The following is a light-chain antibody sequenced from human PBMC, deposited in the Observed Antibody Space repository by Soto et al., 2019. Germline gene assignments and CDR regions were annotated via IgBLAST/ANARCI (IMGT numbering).Light chain of an antibody. J-gene: IGKJ1*01. V-gene: IGKV3-20*01. CDR2: GAS. CDR3: QQYGSSPRT. Sequence: EIVLTQSPGTLSLSPGERATLSCRASQSVDSNYLSWYQQKPGQGPRLLIYGASSRATDLPGRFSGSGSGTDFTLTISRLEPEDFAVYYCQQYGSSPRTFGQGTKVEIK. CDR1: QSVDSNY.